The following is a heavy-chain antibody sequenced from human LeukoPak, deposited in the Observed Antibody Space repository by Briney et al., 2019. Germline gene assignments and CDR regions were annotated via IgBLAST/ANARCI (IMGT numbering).Heavy chain of an antibody. CDR2: ISYDGGNK. V-gene: IGHV3-30-3*02. D-gene: IGHD1-26*01. Sequence: GRSLRLYCVAPGFTFSNYAMHWVRQAPGKGLEWVAVISYDGGNKFYADSVKGRFTVSRDNSKNALYLQMNTLRTEDTAAYYCAKSFTGSSLGGRDYWGQGTQVAVSS. CDR3: AKSFTGSSLGGRDY. J-gene: IGHJ4*02. CDR1: GFTFSNYA.